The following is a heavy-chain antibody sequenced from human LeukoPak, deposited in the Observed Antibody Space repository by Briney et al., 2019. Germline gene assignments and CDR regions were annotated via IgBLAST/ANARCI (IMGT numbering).Heavy chain of an antibody. V-gene: IGHV3-23*01. CDR1: GFTFSSYW. Sequence: GGSLRLSCAASGFTFSSYWMSWVRQAPGKGLEWVSAISGSGGSTYYADSVKGRFTISRDNSKNTLYLQMNSLRAEDTAVYYCAKWGGDYDWYFDLWGRGTLVTVSS. D-gene: IGHD4-17*01. CDR2: ISGSGGST. CDR3: AKWGGDYDWYFDL. J-gene: IGHJ2*01.